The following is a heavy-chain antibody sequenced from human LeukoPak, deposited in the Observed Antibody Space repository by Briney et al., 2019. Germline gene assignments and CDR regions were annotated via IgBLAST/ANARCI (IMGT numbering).Heavy chain of an antibody. D-gene: IGHD3-10*01. V-gene: IGHV1-18*01. CDR2: ISAYNGNT. Sequence: ASVKVSCKASGYTFTSYGISWVRQAPGQGLEWMGWISAYNGNTNYAQKLQGRVTMTTDTSTSTAYMELRSLRSDDTALYYCAKDTGPQGSGSYYRDAFDIWGQGTMVTVSS. CDR1: GYTFTSYG. CDR3: AKDTGPQGSGSYYRDAFDI. J-gene: IGHJ3*02.